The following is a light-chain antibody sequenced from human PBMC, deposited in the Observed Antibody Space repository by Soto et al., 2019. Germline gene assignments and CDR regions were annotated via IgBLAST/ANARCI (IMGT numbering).Light chain of an antibody. V-gene: IGKV1-27*01. CDR1: QGICNY. J-gene: IGKJ1*01. Sequence: IQMTQSPSYLCASFGDRVTITWWASQGICNYLAWYQQKPGKAPKLLIYAASTLQSGVPSRFSVSGSGTDFTLTISSLKNDDFATYYCQQYNSYPWTFGQGTKVDIK. CDR3: QQYNSYPWT. CDR2: AAS.